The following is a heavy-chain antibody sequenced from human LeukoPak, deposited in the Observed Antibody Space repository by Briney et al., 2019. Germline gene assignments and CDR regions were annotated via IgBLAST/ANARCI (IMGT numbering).Heavy chain of an antibody. V-gene: IGHV4-4*02. CDR2: IYHSGST. J-gene: IGHJ4*02. Sequence: SETLSLTCAVSGGSISSSNWWSWVRQPPGKGLEWIGEIYHSGSTNYNPSLKSRVTISVDKSKNQFSLKLSSVTSADTAVYYCARVSIAARRIDYWGQGTLVTVSS. CDR1: GGSISSSNW. CDR3: ARVSIAARRIDY. D-gene: IGHD6-6*01.